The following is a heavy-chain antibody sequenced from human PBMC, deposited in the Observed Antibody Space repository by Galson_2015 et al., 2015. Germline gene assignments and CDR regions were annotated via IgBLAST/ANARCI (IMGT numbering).Heavy chain of an antibody. D-gene: IGHD3-10*01. V-gene: IGHV3-33*01. CDR3: ARDRGDYFYMDV. CDR1: GFIFSTYG. Sequence: SLRLSCAASGFIFSTYGMHWVRQAPGKGLERVASIWYDGSNKYYADSVKGRFTISRDNSKNTLYLQMNSLRAEDTAVYYCARDRGDYFYMDVWGKGTTVTVS. CDR2: IWYDGSNK. J-gene: IGHJ6*03.